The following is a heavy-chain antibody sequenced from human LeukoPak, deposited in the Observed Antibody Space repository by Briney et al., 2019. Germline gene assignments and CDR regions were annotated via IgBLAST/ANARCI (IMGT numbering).Heavy chain of an antibody. V-gene: IGHV3-23*01. CDR1: GFTFSSYA. CDR3: AKPVDTVVVVAATDY. Sequence: GGSLRLSCAASGFTFSSYAMSWVRQAPGKGLEWVSVISGTGLTTYYADSVKGRFTISRDNSKNTLYLQMNSLRVEDTAVYYCAKPVDTVVVVAATDYWGQGTLVTVSS. CDR2: ISGTGLTT. D-gene: IGHD2-15*01. J-gene: IGHJ4*02.